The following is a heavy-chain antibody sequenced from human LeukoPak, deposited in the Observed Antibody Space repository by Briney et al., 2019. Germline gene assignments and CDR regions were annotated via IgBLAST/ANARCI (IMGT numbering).Heavy chain of an antibody. Sequence: ASVKVSCKASGYTFTGYYMHWVRQAPGQGLEWMGWINPDSGGTNYAQKFQGRVTMTRDTSISTAYMELSRLRSDDTAVYYCARELKENWNDVHLILYYFDYWGQGTLVTVSS. CDR3: ARELKENWNDVHLILYYFDY. CDR1: GYTFTGYY. V-gene: IGHV1-2*02. CDR2: INPDSGGT. D-gene: IGHD1-1*01. J-gene: IGHJ4*02.